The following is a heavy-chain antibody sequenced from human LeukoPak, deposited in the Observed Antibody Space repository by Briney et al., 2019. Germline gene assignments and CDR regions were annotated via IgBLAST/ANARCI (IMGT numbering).Heavy chain of an antibody. J-gene: IGHJ4*02. CDR3: AKSRSDVVDY. Sequence: GRSLRPSCAASGFTFSSYGMHWVRQAPGKGLEWVAVISYDGGNKYYADSVKGRFTISRDNSKNTLYLQMNSLRAEDTAVYYCAKSRSDVVDYWGQGTLVTVSS. CDR1: GFTFSSYG. V-gene: IGHV3-30*18. CDR2: ISYDGGNK. D-gene: IGHD3-3*01.